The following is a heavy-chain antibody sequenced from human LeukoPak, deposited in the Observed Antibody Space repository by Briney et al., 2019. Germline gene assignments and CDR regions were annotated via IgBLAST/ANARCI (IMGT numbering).Heavy chain of an antibody. CDR3: ARARRWELLVWFDP. Sequence: GGSLRLSCAASGFTFSNYGMHWVRQAPGKGLEWVAVMSYDGSNKYYTDSVKGRFTISRDNSKNTLYLQMNSLRTEDTAVYYCARARRWELLVWFDPWGQGTLVTVSS. CDR2: MSYDGSNK. D-gene: IGHD1-26*01. V-gene: IGHV3-30*03. CDR1: GFTFSNYG. J-gene: IGHJ5*02.